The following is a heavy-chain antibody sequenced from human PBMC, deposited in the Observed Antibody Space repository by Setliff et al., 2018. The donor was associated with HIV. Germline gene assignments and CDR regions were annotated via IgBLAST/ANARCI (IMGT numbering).Heavy chain of an antibody. CDR1: GFSFSSYA. J-gene: IGHJ4*02. CDR3: ARLSSYRSSSYYFDY. CDR2: IYHSGST. V-gene: IGHV4-39*01. Sequence: PGGSLRLSCAASGFSFSSYAMSWVRQAPGKGLEWIGNIYHSGSTLYKPSLKSRVTMSVDTSKNQFSLKLNSVTAADTAVYHCARLSSYRSSSYYFDYWGQGALVTVSS. D-gene: IGHD6-6*01.